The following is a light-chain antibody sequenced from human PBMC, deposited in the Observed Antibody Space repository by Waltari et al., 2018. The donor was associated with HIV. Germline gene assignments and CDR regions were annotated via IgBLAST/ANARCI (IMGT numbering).Light chain of an antibody. CDR3: CSYAGAYTYV. J-gene: IGLJ1*01. CDR1: SSDIAYFDY. Sequence: QSALTQPRSVSGSPRQSVTISCTGTSSDIAYFDYVSWYQQYPGKAPKVIIYEVSQRPAGVPDRFTASKSGITASLTISGLQDEDEADYYCCSYAGAYTYVFGTGTKVTVL. V-gene: IGLV2-11*01. CDR2: EVS.